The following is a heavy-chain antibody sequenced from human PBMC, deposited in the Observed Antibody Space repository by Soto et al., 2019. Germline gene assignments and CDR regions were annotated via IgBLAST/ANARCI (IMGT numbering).Heavy chain of an antibody. CDR2: SSYDGRET. V-gene: IGHV3-30*03. Sequence: GGSLRLSCAASGFDFSSYGIHWVRQAPGKGLEWVAASSYDGRETFYADSAKGRFTVSKEMSKNTAFLQMNALRHEDTAVYFCARDSEWPILNFDNWGQGTPVTVSS. CDR1: GFDFSSYG. J-gene: IGHJ4*02. D-gene: IGHD3-3*01. CDR3: ARDSEWPILNFDN.